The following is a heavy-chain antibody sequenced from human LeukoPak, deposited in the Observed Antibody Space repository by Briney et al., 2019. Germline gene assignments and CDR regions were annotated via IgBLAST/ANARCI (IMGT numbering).Heavy chain of an antibody. Sequence: SGESLRLSCAASGFTFSSYWMHWVRQAPGKGLVWVSRINSDGSSTNYADSVKGRFTISRDNAKNTLYLQMNSLRVEDTAVYYCARSVSDYGYYGMDVWGQGTTVTASS. CDR1: GFTFSSYW. CDR3: ARSVSDYGYYGMDV. D-gene: IGHD4-17*01. J-gene: IGHJ6*02. CDR2: INSDGSST. V-gene: IGHV3-74*01.